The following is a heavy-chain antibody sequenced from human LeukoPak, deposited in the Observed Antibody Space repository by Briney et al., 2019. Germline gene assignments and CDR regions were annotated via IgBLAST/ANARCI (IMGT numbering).Heavy chain of an antibody. CDR3: AKGGRYNWNDGSFDY. V-gene: IGHV3-30*18. J-gene: IGHJ4*02. CDR1: GFTFCSYG. Sequence: GGSLRLSCAASGFTFCSYGMHWVRQAAGKGLEWVAVISYDGSNKYYADSVKGRFTISRDNSKNTLYLQMNSLRAEDTAVYYCAKGGRYNWNDGSFDYWGQGTLVTVSS. CDR2: ISYDGSNK. D-gene: IGHD1-1*01.